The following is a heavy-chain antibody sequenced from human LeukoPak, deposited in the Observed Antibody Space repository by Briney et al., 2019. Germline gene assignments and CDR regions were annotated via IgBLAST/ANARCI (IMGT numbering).Heavy chain of an antibody. J-gene: IGHJ3*02. D-gene: IGHD1-1*01. CDR1: GYTFTSYD. CDR3: ARVHPLGLERLDI. CDR2: MNPNSGNT. Sequence: GASVKVSCKASGYTFTSYDINWVRQATGQGLEWMGWMNPNSGNTGYAQKFQGRVTMTRNTSISTAYMELSGLRSDDTAVYYCARVHPLGLERLDIWGQGTMVTVSS. V-gene: IGHV1-8*01.